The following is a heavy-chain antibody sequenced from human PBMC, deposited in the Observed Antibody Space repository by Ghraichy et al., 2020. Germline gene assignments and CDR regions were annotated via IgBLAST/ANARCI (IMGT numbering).Heavy chain of an antibody. CDR2: IYTSGST. V-gene: IGHV4-4*07. D-gene: IGHD5-18*01. CDR3: ARDLSFADSYGLV. CDR1: GGSISSYY. Sequence: SQTLSLTCTVSGGSISSYYWSWIRQPAGTGLEWIGRIYTSGSTNYNPSLKSRVTMSVATSKNQFSLKLSSVTAADTAVYYCARDLSFADSYGLVWGQGTLVTVSS. J-gene: IGHJ4*02.